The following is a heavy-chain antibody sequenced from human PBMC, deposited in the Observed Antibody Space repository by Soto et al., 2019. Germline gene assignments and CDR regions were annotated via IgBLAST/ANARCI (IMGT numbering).Heavy chain of an antibody. CDR1: GYTFTSYY. V-gene: IGHV1-46*01. CDR3: ARDLSPSTYYYDSSGYSPGY. J-gene: IGHJ4*02. CDR2: INPSGGST. D-gene: IGHD3-22*01. Sequence: ASVKVSCKASGYTFTSYYMHWVRQAPGQGLEWMGIINPSGGSTSYAQKFQGRVTMTRDTSTSTVYMELSSLRSEDTAVYYCARDLSPSTYYYDSSGYSPGYWGQGTLVTAPQ.